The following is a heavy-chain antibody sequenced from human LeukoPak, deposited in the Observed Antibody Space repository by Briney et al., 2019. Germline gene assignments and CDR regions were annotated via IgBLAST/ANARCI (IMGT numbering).Heavy chain of an antibody. Sequence: SETLSLTCTVSGDSINSLDLWSWVRQPPGKGLEWIGEMYLSGTTHSNPSVKSRVTISIDKSKNQFFLNLSSVTAADAAVYYCAGLVGRYSSGLYYYYFDYWGQGTLVTVSS. J-gene: IGHJ4*02. CDR1: GDSINSLDL. CDR3: AGLVGRYSSGLYYYYFDY. V-gene: IGHV4-4*02. D-gene: IGHD3-22*01. CDR2: MYLSGTT.